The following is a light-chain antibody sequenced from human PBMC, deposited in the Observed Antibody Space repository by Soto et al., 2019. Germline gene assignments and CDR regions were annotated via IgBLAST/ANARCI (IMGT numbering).Light chain of an antibody. CDR3: RSFAGYNTYVV. V-gene: IGLV2-8*01. Sequence: QSVLTQPPSASGSPGQSVAVSCTGTSSDVGGYNFVSWYQHHPGKAPKLLIFEVNKRPSGVPDRFSASKSGNTASLTVSGLQTEDEADYYCRSFAGYNTYVVFGGGTKLTVL. CDR1: SSDVGGYNF. J-gene: IGLJ2*01. CDR2: EVN.